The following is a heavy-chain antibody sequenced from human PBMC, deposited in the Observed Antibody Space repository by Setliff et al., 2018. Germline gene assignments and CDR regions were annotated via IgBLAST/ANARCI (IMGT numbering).Heavy chain of an antibody. CDR2: IRGRTGNYAT. Sequence: PGESLKISCAASGFSFSGSAVYWVRQASVKGLEWIGRIRGRTGNYATAYAASVRGRFTISRDDSKNTAYLQMNSLKTEDTAVYYCTFARDGYDVFDIWGQGTMVTVSS. CDR1: GFSFSGSA. D-gene: IGHD5-18*01. J-gene: IGHJ3*02. CDR3: TFARDGYDVFDI. V-gene: IGHV3-73*01.